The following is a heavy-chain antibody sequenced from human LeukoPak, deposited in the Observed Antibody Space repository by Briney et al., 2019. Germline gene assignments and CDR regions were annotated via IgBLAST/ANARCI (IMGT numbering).Heavy chain of an antibody. Sequence: SETLSLTCTVSGGSISSSSYYWGWVRQPPGEGLEWIGSIYYSGSTYYNPSLKSRVTISIDTSKNQFSLKLSSVTAADTAVYYCAREVGGLLLLDNSGFDPWGQGTLVTVSS. V-gene: IGHV4-39*07. CDR1: GGSISSSSYY. J-gene: IGHJ5*02. CDR2: IYYSGST. CDR3: AREVGGLLLLDNSGFDP. D-gene: IGHD3-10*01.